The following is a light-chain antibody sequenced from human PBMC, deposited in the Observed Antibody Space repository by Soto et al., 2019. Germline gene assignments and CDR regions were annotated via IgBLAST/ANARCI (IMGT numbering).Light chain of an antibody. Sequence: QSALSQPASVSGSPGQSITISCSGTSRDVGGYNYVSWYQQHPAKAPKLMIFDVSNRPSGVSDRFSGSKSGNTASLTISGLQAEDEADYYCYSYTTSGTYVFGSGTKVTVL. J-gene: IGLJ1*01. CDR1: SRDVGGYNY. V-gene: IGLV2-14*01. CDR3: YSYTTSGTYV. CDR2: DVS.